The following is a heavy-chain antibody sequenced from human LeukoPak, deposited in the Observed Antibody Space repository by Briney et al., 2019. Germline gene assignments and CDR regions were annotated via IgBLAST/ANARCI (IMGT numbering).Heavy chain of an antibody. Sequence: GGSLRLSRAASGFTFSGYWMSWVRQAPGKGLEWVANIKPGGSEKYYVDSVKGRFTISRDNAKNSLYLQMNGLRAEDTAVYYCARDRIQLWSHDYWGQGTLVTVSS. CDR2: IKPGGSEK. D-gene: IGHD5-18*01. V-gene: IGHV3-7*04. J-gene: IGHJ4*02. CDR1: GFTFSGYW. CDR3: ARDRIQLWSHDY.